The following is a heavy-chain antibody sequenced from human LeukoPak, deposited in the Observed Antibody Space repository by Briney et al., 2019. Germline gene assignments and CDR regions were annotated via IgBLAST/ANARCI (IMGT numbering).Heavy chain of an antibody. CDR3: AKLVVLITNGDY. CDR2: IRSKANSYAT. Sequence: PGGSLRLSCAASGFTFSGSAMHWVRQASGKGLEWVGRIRSKANSYATAYAALVKGRFTISRDDSKNTAYLQMNSLKTEDTAVYYCAKLVVLITNGDYWGQGTLVTVSS. D-gene: IGHD3-22*01. J-gene: IGHJ4*02. CDR1: GFTFSGSA. V-gene: IGHV3-73*01.